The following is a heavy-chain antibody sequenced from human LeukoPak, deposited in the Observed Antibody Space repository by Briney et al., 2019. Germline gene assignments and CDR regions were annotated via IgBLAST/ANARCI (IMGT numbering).Heavy chain of an antibody. CDR1: GFTFSTYG. CDR2: ISSSSSYI. J-gene: IGHJ4*02. D-gene: IGHD3-16*01. Sequence: GGSLRLSCDASGFTFSTYGMHWVRQAPGKGLEWVSSISSSSSYIYYADSVKGRFTISRDNSKNTLYLQMSSLRAEDTAVYYCAKDGRTYAWGQGTLVTVSS. CDR3: AKDGRTYA. V-gene: IGHV3-21*04.